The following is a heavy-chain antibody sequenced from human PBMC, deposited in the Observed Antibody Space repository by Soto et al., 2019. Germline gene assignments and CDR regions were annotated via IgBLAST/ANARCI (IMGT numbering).Heavy chain of an antibody. CDR2: IYYSGNT. D-gene: IGHD6-13*01. CDR1: GGSVSSGSYY. CDR3: ARERRGPTQQLVFFDY. Sequence: SETLSLTCTVSGGSVSSGSYYWSWIRQPPGKGLEWIGYIYYSGNTNYNPSLKSRVTISVDTSKNQFSLKLSSVTPADTAVYYCARERRGPTQQLVFFDYWGQGTLVTVSS. V-gene: IGHV4-61*01. J-gene: IGHJ4*02.